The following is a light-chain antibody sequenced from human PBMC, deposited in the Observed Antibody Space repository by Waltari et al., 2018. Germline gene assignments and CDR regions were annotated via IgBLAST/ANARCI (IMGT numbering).Light chain of an antibody. Sequence: DIQMTQSPSPLSASVGDRVTITCRASQSCSTHFHWYQQRPGKAPTLLIYSPSTLQGGVPSRFSGSGSGTDFTLTISSLQPEDFATYFCQQSHSSPYTFGQGTKLEIK. V-gene: IGKV1-39*01. CDR1: QSCSTH. J-gene: IGKJ2*01. CDR3: QQSHSSPYT. CDR2: SPS.